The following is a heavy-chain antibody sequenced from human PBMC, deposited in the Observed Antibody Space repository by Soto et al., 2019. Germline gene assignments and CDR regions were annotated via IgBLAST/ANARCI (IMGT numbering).Heavy chain of an antibody. D-gene: IGHD7-27*01. CDR3: AREEKRTGAIFDY. V-gene: IGHV3-48*04. CDR1: GFTFSSYS. J-gene: IGHJ4*02. CDR2: ISSSSSTI. Sequence: GGSLRLSCAASGFTFSSYSMNWVRQAPGKGLEWVSYISSSSSTIYYADSVKGRFTISRDNAKNSLYLQMNSLRAEDTAVYYCAREEKRTGAIFDYWGQGTLVTVSS.